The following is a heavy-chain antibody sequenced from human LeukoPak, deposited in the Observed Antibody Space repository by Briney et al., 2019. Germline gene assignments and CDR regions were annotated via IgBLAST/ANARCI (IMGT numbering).Heavy chain of an antibody. Sequence: GGSLRLSCAASGFTFSSYGMHWVRQAPGKGREWVAVISYDGSNKYYADSVKGRFTISRDNSKNTLYLQMNSLRAEDTAVYYCAKNRDRGVPTYYYDSSGSSHFDLWGRGTLVTVSS. CDR3: AKNRDRGVPTYYYDSSGSSHFDL. J-gene: IGHJ2*01. V-gene: IGHV3-30*18. D-gene: IGHD3-22*01. CDR1: GFTFSSYG. CDR2: ISYDGSNK.